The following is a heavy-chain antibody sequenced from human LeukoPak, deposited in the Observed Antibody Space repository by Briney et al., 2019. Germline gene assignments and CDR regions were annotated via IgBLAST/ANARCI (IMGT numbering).Heavy chain of an antibody. CDR2: ISNSSSYI. V-gene: IGHV3-21*01. D-gene: IGHD6-13*01. CDR3: AREGDGDSSSDDAFDI. Sequence: GGSLRLSCAASGFTFSSYSMNWVRQAPGKGLKWVSSISNSSSYIYYADSVKGRFTISRDNAKNSLYLQMNSLRAEDTAVYYCAREGDGDSSSDDAFDIWGQGTMVTVSS. CDR1: GFTFSSYS. J-gene: IGHJ3*02.